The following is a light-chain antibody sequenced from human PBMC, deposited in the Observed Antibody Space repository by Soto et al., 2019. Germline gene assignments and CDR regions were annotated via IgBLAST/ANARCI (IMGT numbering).Light chain of an antibody. CDR3: QQYGRSPFT. CDR1: QSVSSSY. V-gene: IGKV3-20*01. CDR2: GAS. J-gene: IGKJ3*01. Sequence: EMVLTQSPGTLSLSPGERATLSCSASQSVSSSYLAWYQQKPGQAPRLLIYGASSTATGLPDRFSGSGSETDFTLNISRLEPEDVAMYYCQQYGRSPFTFGPGTKVDIK.